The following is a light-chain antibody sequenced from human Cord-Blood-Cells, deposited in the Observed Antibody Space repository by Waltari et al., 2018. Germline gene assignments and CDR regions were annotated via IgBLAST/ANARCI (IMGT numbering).Light chain of an antibody. CDR2: RNK. J-gene: IGLJ3*02. V-gene: IGLV1-47*01. CDR3: AAWDDSLSGPV. CDR1: SSNIGSNY. Sequence: QSVLTQPPSASGTPGQRVTISCSGSSSNIGSNYVYWYQQLPGTAPKLLIYRNKQPPSGGPDRFSGSKSRTSASLAIGGLRSEDEADYYCAAWDDSLSGPVFGGGTKLTVL.